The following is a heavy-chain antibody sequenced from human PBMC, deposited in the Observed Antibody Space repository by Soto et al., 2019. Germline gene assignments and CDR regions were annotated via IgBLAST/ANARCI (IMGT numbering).Heavy chain of an antibody. J-gene: IGHJ3*02. V-gene: IGHV1-2*02. Sequence: QVQLVQSGAEVKKPGASVTVSCKASGYTLSDYYIQWVRQAPGQGLEWMGWINPNSGDPNYAKKFQGRVTMTGYTSINTAYMEQQWLRSQYTAVYYCTREGAGIVAGGAGNDAFDIGGQGTKVAVSS. CDR1: GYTLSDYY. CDR2: INPNSGDP. CDR3: TREGAGIVAGGAGNDAFDI. D-gene: IGHD6-13*01.